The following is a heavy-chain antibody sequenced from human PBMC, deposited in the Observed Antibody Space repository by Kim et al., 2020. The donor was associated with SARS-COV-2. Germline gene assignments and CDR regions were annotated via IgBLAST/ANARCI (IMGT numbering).Heavy chain of an antibody. V-gene: IGHV4-34*01. CDR3: ARGSGRMATISRYYYGMDV. CDR1: GGSFSGYY. D-gene: IGHD5-12*01. CDR2: INHSGST. J-gene: IGHJ6*02. Sequence: SETLSLTCAVYGGSFSGYYWSWIRQPPGKGLEWIGEINHSGSTNYNPSLKSRVTISVDTSKNQFSLKLSSVTAADTAVYYCARGSGRMATISRYYYGMDVWGQGTTVTVSS.